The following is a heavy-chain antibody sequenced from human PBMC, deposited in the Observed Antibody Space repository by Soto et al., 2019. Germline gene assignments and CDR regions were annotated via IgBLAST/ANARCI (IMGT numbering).Heavy chain of an antibody. J-gene: IGHJ6*03. V-gene: IGHV4-39*01. CDR3: ASWVDAFFGVIPESIYYYEMDV. D-gene: IGHD3-3*01. CDR1: GGSISSSTYY. CDR2: IYSSGHT. Sequence: PSETLSLTCTVSGGSISSSTYYWGWVRQPPGKGLEWLGTIYSSGHTYYSPSLKSRATISVDTSKNQFSLKLRSATAADRVIYFCASWVDAFFGVIPESIYYYEMDVWGKGTTVT.